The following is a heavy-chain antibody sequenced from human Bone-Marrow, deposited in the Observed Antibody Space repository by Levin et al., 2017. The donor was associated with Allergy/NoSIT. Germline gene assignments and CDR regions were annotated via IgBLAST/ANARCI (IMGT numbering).Heavy chain of an antibody. Sequence: LSLTCAASGFTFSSYWMSWVRQAPGKGLEWVANIKQDGSEKYYVDSVKGRFTISRDNAKNSLYLQMNSLRAEDTAVYYCARESDFYDYIWGSYRYTAADYWGQGTLVTVSS. D-gene: IGHD3-16*02. V-gene: IGHV3-7*03. CDR1: GFTFSSYW. CDR3: ARESDFYDYIWGSYRYTAADY. CDR2: IKQDGSEK. J-gene: IGHJ4*02.